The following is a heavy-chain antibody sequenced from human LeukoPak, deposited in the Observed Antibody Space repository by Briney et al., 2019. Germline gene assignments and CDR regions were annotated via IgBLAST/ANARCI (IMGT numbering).Heavy chain of an antibody. J-gene: IGHJ4*02. CDR3: XXXXGGWYSAGFDF. D-gene: IGHD6-19*01. CDR2: ISWNSGTI. Sequence: LPGGSLRLSCAASGFTSDDYAMHWVRQAPGKGLAWVSGISWNSGTIGYADSVKGRLTISRDNAKNSLYLQINSLRAEDTAVYYXXXXXGGWYSAGFDFWGQGTLVTVSS. V-gene: IGHV3-9*02. CDR1: GFTSDDYA.